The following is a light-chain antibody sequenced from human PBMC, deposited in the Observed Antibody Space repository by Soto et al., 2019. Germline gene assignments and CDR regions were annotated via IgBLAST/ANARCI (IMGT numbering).Light chain of an antibody. Sequence: EIVMTQYTATLSVSPGERSTLSCRASQSVTSNLAWYQQKLGQAPRLLIYGASSRAAGIPDRFSGSGSGTDFSLTISSLEPGDLAVYYCQQYGISPRTFGQGTNVDIK. CDR3: QQYGISPRT. CDR2: GAS. V-gene: IGKV3-20*01. CDR1: QSVTSN. J-gene: IGKJ1*01.